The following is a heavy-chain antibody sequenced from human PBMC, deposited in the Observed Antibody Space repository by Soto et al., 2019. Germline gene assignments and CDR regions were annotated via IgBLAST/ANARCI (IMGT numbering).Heavy chain of an antibody. CDR3: AGGGGYSYGSIAFDI. J-gene: IGHJ3*02. CDR1: GFTFSDYY. D-gene: IGHD5-18*01. V-gene: IGHV3-11*03. CDR2: ISSSSSYT. Sequence: PGGSLRLCCAASGFTFSDYYMSWIRQAPGKGLEWVSYISSSSSYTNYADSVKGRFTISRDNAKNSLYLQMNSLRAEDTAVYYCAGGGGYSYGSIAFDIWGQGTMVTVSS.